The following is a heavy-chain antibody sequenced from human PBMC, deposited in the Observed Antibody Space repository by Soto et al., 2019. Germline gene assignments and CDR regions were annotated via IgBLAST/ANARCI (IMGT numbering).Heavy chain of an antibody. CDR1: GFTFSNAW. Sequence: GGSLRLSCAASGFTFSNAWMNWVRQAPGKGLEWVGRIKSKTDGGTTDYAAPVKGRFTISRDDSKNTLYLQMNSLKTEDTAVYYCTTVRRVGSNYYYYYYGMDVWGQGTTVTVSS. J-gene: IGHJ6*02. CDR3: TTVRRVGSNYYYYYYGMDV. D-gene: IGHD2-15*01. CDR2: IKSKTDGGTT. V-gene: IGHV3-15*07.